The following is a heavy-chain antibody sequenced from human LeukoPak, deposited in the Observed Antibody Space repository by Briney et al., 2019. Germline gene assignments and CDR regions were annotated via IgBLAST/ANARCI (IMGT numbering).Heavy chain of an antibody. CDR3: ARLDYDHFFDY. V-gene: IGHV4-38-2*01. J-gene: IGHJ4*02. D-gene: IGHD3-3*01. Sequence: SETLSLTCAVSGYSISSGYYWGWIRQPPGKELEWIGRIYHSGSTYYNPSLKSRVTISVDTSKNQFSLKLSSVTAADTAVYYCARLDYDHFFDYWGQGTLVTVSS. CDR1: GYSISSGYY. CDR2: IYHSGST.